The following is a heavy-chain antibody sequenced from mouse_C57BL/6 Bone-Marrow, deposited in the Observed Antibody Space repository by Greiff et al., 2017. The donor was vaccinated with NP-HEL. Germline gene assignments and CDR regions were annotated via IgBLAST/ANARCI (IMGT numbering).Heavy chain of an antibody. CDR2: IDPENGDT. Sequence: VQLKESGAELVRPGASVKLSCTASGFNIKDDYMHWVQQRPEQGLEWLGWIDPENGDTEYASKFQGKATITADTSSNTAYLQLSRLTSEYTAVYYCTTAYYYGTPYAMDYWGQGTSVTVSS. CDR3: TTAYYYGTPYAMDY. D-gene: IGHD1-1*01. V-gene: IGHV14-4*01. CDR1: GFNIKDDY. J-gene: IGHJ4*01.